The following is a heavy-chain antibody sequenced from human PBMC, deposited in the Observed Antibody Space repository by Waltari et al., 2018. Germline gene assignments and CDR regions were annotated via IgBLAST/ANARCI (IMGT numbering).Heavy chain of an antibody. CDR2: INAGNGNT. CDR3: AREAWWLDSLDY. V-gene: IGHV1-3*03. D-gene: IGHD6-19*01. Sequence: QVQLVQSGAEVKKPGASVKVSCKAPGYTFTSYAMHWVRQPPGQRLEWMGWINAGNGNTKYSQEFQGRVTITRDTSASTAYMELSSLRSEDMAVYYCAREAWWLDSLDYWGQGTLVTVSS. J-gene: IGHJ4*02. CDR1: GYTFTSYA.